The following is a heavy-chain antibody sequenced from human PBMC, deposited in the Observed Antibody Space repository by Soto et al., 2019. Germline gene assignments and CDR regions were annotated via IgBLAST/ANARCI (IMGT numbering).Heavy chain of an antibody. CDR2: INHSGST. D-gene: IGHD3-3*01. V-gene: IGHV4-34*01. J-gene: IGHJ6*02. CDR1: GRSFSGYY. Sequence: SETLSLTCAVYGRSFSGYYLSWIRQPPGKGLEWIGEINHSGSTNYNPSLKSRVTISVDTSKNQFSLKLSSVTAADTAAYYCASPDYDFWSGYYPTYGMDVWGQGTTVTVSS. CDR3: ASPDYDFWSGYYPTYGMDV.